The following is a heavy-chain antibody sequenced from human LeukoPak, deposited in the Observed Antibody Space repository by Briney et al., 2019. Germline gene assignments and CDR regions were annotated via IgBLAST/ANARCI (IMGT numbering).Heavy chain of an antibody. CDR1: GGSFSVYY. J-gene: IGHJ6*02. CDR2: INHSGST. D-gene: IGHD4-17*01. CDR3: AKPIYGDYGMDV. Sequence: SETLSLTCAVYGGSFSVYYWSWIRQPPGKGLEWIGEINHSGSTNYNPSLKSRVTISVDTSKNQFSLKLSSVTAADTAVYYCAKPIYGDYGMDVWGQGTTVTVSS. V-gene: IGHV4-34*01.